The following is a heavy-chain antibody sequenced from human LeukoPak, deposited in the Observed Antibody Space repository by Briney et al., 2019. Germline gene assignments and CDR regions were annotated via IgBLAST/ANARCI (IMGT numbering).Heavy chain of an antibody. V-gene: IGHV5-51*01. Sequence: GESLKISCKGSGYSFTSYWIGWVRQMPGKGLEWMVIIYPGDSDTRYSPSFQGQVTISADKSISTAYLQWSSLKASDTAMYYCARLRDYYDSSGYYYDAFDIWGQGTMVTVSS. CDR3: ARLRDYYDSSGYYYDAFDI. CDR2: IYPGDSDT. CDR1: GYSFTSYW. J-gene: IGHJ3*02. D-gene: IGHD3-22*01.